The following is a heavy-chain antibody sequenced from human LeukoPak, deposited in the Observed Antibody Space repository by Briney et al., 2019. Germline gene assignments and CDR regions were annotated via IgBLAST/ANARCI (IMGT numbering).Heavy chain of an antibody. J-gene: IGHJ4*02. Sequence: GGSLRLSCGASGFFFSRHWMSWVRQAPGKGPEWVANIKQDGSERYYVGSVKGRFTISRDNAKNLLYLQMNSLRAEDTALYYCARDGGHSTNFDYWGQGTLVTVSS. CDR1: GFFFSRHW. CDR3: ARDGGHSTNFDY. V-gene: IGHV3-7*01. CDR2: IKQDGSER. D-gene: IGHD2/OR15-2a*01.